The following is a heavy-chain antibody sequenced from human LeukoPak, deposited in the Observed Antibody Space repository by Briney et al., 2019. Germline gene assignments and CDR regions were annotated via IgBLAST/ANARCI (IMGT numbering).Heavy chain of an antibody. J-gene: IGHJ4*02. CDR2: IYYSGST. Sequence: PSETLSLTCTVSGGSISSYYWSWIRQPPGKGLEWIGYIYYSGSTNYNPSLKSRVTISVDTSKNQFSLKLSSVTAADTAVYYCARETYYYGSGSRFDYWGQGTLVTVSS. CDR3: ARETYYYGSGSRFDY. CDR1: GGSISSYY. V-gene: IGHV4-59*01. D-gene: IGHD3-10*01.